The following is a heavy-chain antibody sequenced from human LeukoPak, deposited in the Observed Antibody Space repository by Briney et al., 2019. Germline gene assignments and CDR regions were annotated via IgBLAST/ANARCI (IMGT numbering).Heavy chain of an antibody. D-gene: IGHD3-22*01. J-gene: IGHJ4*02. Sequence: GGSLRLSCAASGFTFSDYYMSWIRQAPGKGLEWVSYISSSGSTIYYADSVKGRFTISRDNAKNSLYLQMNSLRAEDTAVYYCARLNYYYDSSGSFFDYWGQGTLVTVSS. CDR1: GFTFSDYY. V-gene: IGHV3-11*01. CDR3: ARLNYYYDSSGSFFDY. CDR2: ISSSGSTI.